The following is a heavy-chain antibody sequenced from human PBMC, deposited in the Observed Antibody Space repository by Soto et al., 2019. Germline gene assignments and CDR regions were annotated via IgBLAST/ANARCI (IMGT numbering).Heavy chain of an antibody. CDR2: IKQDGSEK. CDR3: ARDMGVPLYDYYYYMDV. CDR1: GFTFSSYW. V-gene: IGHV3-7*01. D-gene: IGHD3-16*01. Sequence: EVQLVESGGGLVQPGGSLRLSCAASGFTFSSYWMSLVRQAPGKGLECVANIKQDGSEKYSVDSVKGRFTISRDNAKNSLYLQMNSLRADDTAVYYCARDMGVPLYDYYYYMDVWGKGTTVTVSS. J-gene: IGHJ6*03.